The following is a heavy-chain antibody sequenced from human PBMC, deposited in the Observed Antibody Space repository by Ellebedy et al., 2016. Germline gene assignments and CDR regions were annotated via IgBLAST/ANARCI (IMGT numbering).Heavy chain of an antibody. V-gene: IGHV1-2*02. D-gene: IGHD2/OR15-2a*01. CDR3: AREEIGLSLLSRTYIMDV. CDR2: INPRSGAT. Sequence: ASVKVSCXVSGYAFSDYYIHWVRQAPGQGLEWMGWINPRSGATKFAQRLQGRVTVTRDTSKWTSYMDLTSLRSDDTAVYYCAREEIGLSLLSRTYIMDVWGQGTTVTVSS. J-gene: IGHJ6*02. CDR1: GYAFSDYY.